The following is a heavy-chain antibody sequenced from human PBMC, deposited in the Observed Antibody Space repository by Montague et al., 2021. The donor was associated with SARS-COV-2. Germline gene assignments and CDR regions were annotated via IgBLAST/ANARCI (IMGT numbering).Heavy chain of an antibody. CDR3: ARIWYSSGYQGIYYFDY. D-gene: IGHD3-22*01. V-gene: IGHV4-59*01. CDR2: IDYSGST. Sequence: SETLSLTCTVSGGSISTYYWNWIRQFPGKGLEWIGYIDYSGSTNXNPSLQSRVIISVDRSKIQFSLKLNSVTAADTAIYYCARIWYSSGYQGIYYFDYWGQGTLVTVSS. J-gene: IGHJ4*02. CDR1: GGSISTYY.